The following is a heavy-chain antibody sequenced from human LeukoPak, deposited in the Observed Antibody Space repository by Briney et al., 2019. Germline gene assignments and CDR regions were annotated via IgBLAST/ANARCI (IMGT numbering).Heavy chain of an antibody. CDR3: ARGFGSTIFEVVIIPQYYYYMDV. V-gene: IGHV3-33*01. J-gene: IGHJ6*03. D-gene: IGHD3-3*01. Sequence: GGSLRLSCGASGFTFSSYGMHWVRQAPGEGLEWGAVIWYDGGNKYYADSVKGRFTISRDNSKNTLYLQMNSLRAEDTAVYYCARGFGSTIFEVVIIPQYYYYMDVWGKGTTVTVSS. CDR1: GFTFSSYG. CDR2: IWYDGGNK.